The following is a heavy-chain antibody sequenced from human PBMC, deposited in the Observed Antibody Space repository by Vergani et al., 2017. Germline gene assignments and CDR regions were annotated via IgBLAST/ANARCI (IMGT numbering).Heavy chain of an antibody. J-gene: IGHJ3*02. V-gene: IGHV3-21*01. Sequence: EVQLVESGGGLVKPGGSLRLSCAASGFTFSSYSMNWVRQAPGKGLVWVSSISSSSSYIYYADSVKGGFTISRDNAKNSLYLQMNSLRAEDTAVYYCARDMVGMDGGSYYRSDAFDIWGQGTMVTVSS. CDR1: GFTFSSYS. D-gene: IGHD1-26*01. CDR3: ARDMVGMDGGSYYRSDAFDI. CDR2: ISSSSSYI.